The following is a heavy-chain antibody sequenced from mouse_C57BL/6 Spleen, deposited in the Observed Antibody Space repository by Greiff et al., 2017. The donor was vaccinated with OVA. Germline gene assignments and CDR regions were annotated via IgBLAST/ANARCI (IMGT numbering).Heavy chain of an antibody. J-gene: IGHJ4*01. V-gene: IGHV1-69*01. CDR1: GYTFTSYW. D-gene: IGHD1-1*01. Sequence: QVQLQQPGAELVMPGASVKLSCKASGYTFTSYWMHWVKQRPGQGLEWIGEIDPSDSYTNYNQKFKGKSTLTVDKSSSTAYMQLSSLTSEDSAVYYCARRAYYGSRGYAMDYWGQGTSVTVSS. CDR2: IDPSDSYT. CDR3: ARRAYYGSRGYAMDY.